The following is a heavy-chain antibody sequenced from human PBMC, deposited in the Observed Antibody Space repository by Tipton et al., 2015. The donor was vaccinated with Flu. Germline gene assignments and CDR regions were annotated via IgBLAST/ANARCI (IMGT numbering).Heavy chain of an antibody. CDR3: ARDAPGYGGYLVY. D-gene: IGHD5-12*01. CDR1: GGSISSSSYY. Sequence: TLSLTCTVSGGSISSSSYYWGWIRQPPGKGLEWIGYIYYTGSTSYNPSLKSRVTISVDTSKNQFSLKLSSVTAADTAVYYCARDAPGYGGYLVYWGQGTLITVSS. CDR2: IYYTGST. V-gene: IGHV4-61*01. J-gene: IGHJ4*02.